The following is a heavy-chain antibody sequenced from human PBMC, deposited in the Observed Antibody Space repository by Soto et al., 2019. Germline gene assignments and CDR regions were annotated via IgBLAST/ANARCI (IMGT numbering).Heavy chain of an antibody. CDR2: IKSKTDGGTT. J-gene: IGHJ6*02. V-gene: IGHV3-15*01. CDR1: GFTFSNAW. Sequence: GGSLRLSCAASGFTFSNAWMSWVRQAPGKGLEWVGRIKSKTDGGTTDYAAPVKGRFTISRDDSKNTLYLQMNSLKTEDTAVYYCTTDNGWNYYYYGMDVCGQGTTVTVS. CDR3: TTDNGWNYYYYGMDV.